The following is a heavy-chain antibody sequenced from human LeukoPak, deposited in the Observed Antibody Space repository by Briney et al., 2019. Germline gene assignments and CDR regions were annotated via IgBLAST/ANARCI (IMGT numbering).Heavy chain of an antibody. CDR1: GFTSISYA. CDR2: ISGSGGST. CDR3: EKDWRRWELLLFDY. D-gene: IGHD1-26*01. Sequence: GSLRLSCAPSGFTSISYAMSWVRPAPRKGREWVSAISGSGGSTYYADSAKGRFTLSTDTSTNTRYMHINRLRDEGTGLYYCEKDWRRWELLLFDYWGQGTLVTVS. V-gene: IGHV3-23*01. J-gene: IGHJ4*02.